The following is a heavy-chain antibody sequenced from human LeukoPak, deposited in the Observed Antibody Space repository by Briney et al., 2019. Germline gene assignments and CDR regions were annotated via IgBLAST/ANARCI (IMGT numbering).Heavy chain of an antibody. CDR1: GFTFSSYA. V-gene: IGHV3-23*01. CDR3: AKDVGDGYNW. CDR2: ISGSGGST. D-gene: IGHD5-24*01. J-gene: IGHJ4*02. Sequence: PGGSLRLSCAASGFTFSSYAMSWVRQAPGKGLEWVSAISGSGGSTYYADSVKGRFTISRDNSKNTLYMQMISMRAEDTAVYYGAKDVGDGYNWWGEGTLVTVSS.